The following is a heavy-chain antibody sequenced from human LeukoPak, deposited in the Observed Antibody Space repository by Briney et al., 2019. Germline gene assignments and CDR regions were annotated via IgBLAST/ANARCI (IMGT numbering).Heavy chain of an antibody. CDR2: ISASNGNT. CDR3: ARASSELACSSTSCYPSYYYYYMDV. V-gene: IGHV1-18*01. D-gene: IGHD2-2*01. J-gene: IGHJ6*03. Sequence: ASVRVSCKASGYTFTRYGISWVRQAPGQGLQWLGWISASNGNTNYAQKFRDRVTMSTDTSTGTAYLDVRSLTSDDTAVYYCARASSELACSSTSCYPSYYYYYMDVWGKGTTVTVSS. CDR1: GYTFTRYG.